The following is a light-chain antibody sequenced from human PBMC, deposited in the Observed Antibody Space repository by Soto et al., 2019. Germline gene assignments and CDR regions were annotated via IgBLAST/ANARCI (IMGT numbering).Light chain of an antibody. Sequence: QSALTQPASVSGSPGQSITISCTGTSSDVGGYDYVSWYQQHPGKAPQLMIYEVSDRPSGVSIRFSGSKSGNTASLTISGLQAEDEADYYCTSYTAISTLVFGGGTQLTVL. CDR3: TSYTAISTLV. CDR1: SSDVGGYDY. V-gene: IGLV2-14*01. J-gene: IGLJ3*02. CDR2: EVS.